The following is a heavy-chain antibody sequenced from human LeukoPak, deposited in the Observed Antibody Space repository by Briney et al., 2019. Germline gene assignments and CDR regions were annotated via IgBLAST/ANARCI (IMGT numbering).Heavy chain of an antibody. Sequence: GGSLRLSCAASGFTFSSYSMNWVRQAPGKGLEWVSSISSSSSYIYYADSVKGRFTISRDNAKNSLYLQMNSLRAEDTAVHYCAYLRVVPAAYNWFDPWGQGTLVTVSS. CDR1: GFTFSSYS. CDR2: ISSSSSYI. J-gene: IGHJ5*02. V-gene: IGHV3-21*01. D-gene: IGHD2-2*01. CDR3: AYLRVVPAAYNWFDP.